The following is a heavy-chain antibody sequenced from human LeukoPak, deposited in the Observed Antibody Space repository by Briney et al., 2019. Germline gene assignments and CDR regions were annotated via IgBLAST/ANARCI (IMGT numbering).Heavy chain of an antibody. J-gene: IGHJ6*02. CDR2: IYYSGST. D-gene: IGHD3-22*01. Sequence: SETLSLTCTVSGGSISSYYWSWIRQPPGKGLEWIGYIYYSGSTNYNPSLKSRVTISVDTSKNQFSLKLSSVTAADTAVYYCARHDSSGYYYYRMDVWGQGTTVTVSS. CDR1: GGSISSYY. V-gene: IGHV4-59*08. CDR3: ARHDSSGYYYYRMDV.